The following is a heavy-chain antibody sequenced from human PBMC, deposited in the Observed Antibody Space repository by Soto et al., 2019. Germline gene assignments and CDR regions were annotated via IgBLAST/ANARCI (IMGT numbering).Heavy chain of an antibody. D-gene: IGHD6-6*01. CDR1: GFTFSSYA. J-gene: IGHJ6*02. V-gene: IGHV3-30-3*01. Sequence: PGGSLRLSCAASGFTFSSYAMHWVRQAPGKGLEWVAVISYDGSNKYYADSVKGRFTISRDNSKNTLYLQMNSLRAEDTAVYYCARSPFSSSSGSVYYYGMDVWGQGTTVTVSS. CDR2: ISYDGSNK. CDR3: ARSPFSSSSGSVYYYGMDV.